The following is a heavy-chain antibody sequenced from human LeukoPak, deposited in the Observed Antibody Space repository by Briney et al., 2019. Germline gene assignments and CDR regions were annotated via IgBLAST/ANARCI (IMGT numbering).Heavy chain of an antibody. CDR3: ARSTVYCSGANCRNAFDI. CDR1: GYPFSRYD. J-gene: IGHJ3*02. CDR2: MNPNSGNT. Sequence: ASVKVSCKASGYPFSRYDLNWVRQATGQGLEWMGWMNPNSGNTGYAQKFQGRATMTRSTSISTAYMELSSLRSDDTAVYYCARSTVYCSGANCRNAFDIWGQGTMVTVSS. D-gene: IGHD2-15*01. V-gene: IGHV1-8*01.